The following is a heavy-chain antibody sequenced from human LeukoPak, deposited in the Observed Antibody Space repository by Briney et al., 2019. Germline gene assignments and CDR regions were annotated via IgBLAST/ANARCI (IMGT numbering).Heavy chain of an antibody. Sequence: PGGSLRLSCAASGFTFSSYSMNWVRQAPGKGLEWVSFISISSSYIYYADSVKGRFTISRDNAKNSLYLQMNSLRAEDTAVYYCARGVVIPYYYYYYMDVWGKGTTVTVSS. D-gene: IGHD3-3*01. CDR2: ISISSSYI. V-gene: IGHV3-21*01. CDR1: GFTFSSYS. CDR3: ARGVVIPYYYYYYMDV. J-gene: IGHJ6*03.